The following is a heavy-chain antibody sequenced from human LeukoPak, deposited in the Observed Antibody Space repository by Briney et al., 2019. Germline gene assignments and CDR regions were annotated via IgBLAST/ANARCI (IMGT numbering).Heavy chain of an antibody. Sequence: GGSLRLSCAASGFTFSSYEMNWVRQAPGKGLEWVSYISSSGSTIYYADSVKGRFTISRDNAKNSLYLQMNSLRAEDTALYYCAKPYYASGNPTGGYWGQGTLVTVSS. D-gene: IGHD3-10*01. J-gene: IGHJ4*02. CDR2: ISSSGSTI. V-gene: IGHV3-48*03. CDR3: AKPYYASGNPTGGY. CDR1: GFTFSSYE.